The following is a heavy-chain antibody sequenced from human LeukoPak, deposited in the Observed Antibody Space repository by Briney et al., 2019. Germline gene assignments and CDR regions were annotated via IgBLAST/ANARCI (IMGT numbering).Heavy chain of an antibody. CDR1: GFPFSSHS. J-gene: IGHJ4*02. D-gene: IGHD5-18*01. V-gene: IGHV3-23*01. CDR2: IGGSGGST. Sequence: PGGSLRLFCAASGFPFSSHSMSWVRQAPGKGLEWVSAIGGSGGSTYYADSVKGRFTISRDNSKNTLYLQMNSLRAEDTAVYYCAKEGYSYGDYWGQGTLVTVSS. CDR3: AKEGYSYGDY.